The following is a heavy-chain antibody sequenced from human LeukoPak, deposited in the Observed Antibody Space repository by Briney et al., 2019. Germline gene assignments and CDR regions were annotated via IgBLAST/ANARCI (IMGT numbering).Heavy chain of an antibody. CDR1: GVTFDDYA. D-gene: IGHD3-10*01. V-gene: IGHV3-9*01. J-gene: IGHJ6*02. CDR2: IGCNSSSI. Sequence: QAGRSLRLSCAASGVTFDDYAMHWVRHAPGKGLEWVSGIGCNSSSIGYADSVKGRFTISRDTANSYLYLQMNSLRADNTTLYYCAKDLGSGSSHDYYYYYGMDVWGQGTTVTVSS. CDR3: AKDLGSGSSHDYYYYYGMDV.